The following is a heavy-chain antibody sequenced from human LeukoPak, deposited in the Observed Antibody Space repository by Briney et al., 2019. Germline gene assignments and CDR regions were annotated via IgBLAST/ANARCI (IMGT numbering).Heavy chain of an antibody. Sequence: PGGSLRLSCAASGFTFSSYGMHRVRQAPGKGLEWVAVISYDGSNKYYADSVKGRFTISRDNSKNTLYLQMNSLRAEDTAVYYCARESFRGFGETRSYYFDYWGQGTLVTVSS. D-gene: IGHD3-10*01. J-gene: IGHJ4*02. V-gene: IGHV3-30*03. CDR1: GFTFSSYG. CDR3: ARESFRGFGETRSYYFDY. CDR2: ISYDGSNK.